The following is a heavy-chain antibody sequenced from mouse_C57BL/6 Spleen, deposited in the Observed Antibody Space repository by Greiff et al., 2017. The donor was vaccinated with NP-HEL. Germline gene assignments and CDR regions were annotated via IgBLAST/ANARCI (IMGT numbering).Heavy chain of an antibody. Sequence: VQLQQPGTELVKPGASVKLSCKASGYTFTSYWMHWVKQRPGQGLEWIGNINPSNGGPNYNEKFKSKATLTVDNSSSTAYMQLSSLTSEDSAVYYCAREGPYYYGSFDYWGQGTTRTVSS. V-gene: IGHV1-53*01. CDR1: GYTFTSYW. J-gene: IGHJ2*01. CDR2: INPSNGGP. CDR3: AREGPYYYGSFDY. D-gene: IGHD1-1*01.